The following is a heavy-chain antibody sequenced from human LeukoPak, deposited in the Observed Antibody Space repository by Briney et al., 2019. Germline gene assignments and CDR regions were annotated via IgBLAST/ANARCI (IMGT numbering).Heavy chain of an antibody. D-gene: IGHD5-18*01. CDR2: MNPNSGNT. CDR1: GYTFTSYD. Sequence: ASVTVSCKASGYTFTSYDINWVRQAAGQGLEWMGWMNPNSGNTDYAQKFQGRVTITRNTSISTAYMELSSLRSEDTAVYYCARVGFRYSYGYSNYYYYYMDVWGKGTTVTVSS. J-gene: IGHJ6*03. CDR3: ARVGFRYSYGYSNYYYYYMDV. V-gene: IGHV1-8*03.